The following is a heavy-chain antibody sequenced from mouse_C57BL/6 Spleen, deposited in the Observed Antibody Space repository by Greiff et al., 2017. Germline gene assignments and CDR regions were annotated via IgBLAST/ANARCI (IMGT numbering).Heavy chain of an antibody. D-gene: IGHD2-1*01. CDR1: GYTFTSYW. Sequence: QVQLQQPGAELVKPGASVKLSCKASGYTFTSYWMQWVKQRPGQGLEWIGELDPSDSYTNYNQKFKGKATLTVDTSSSTAYMQLSSLTSEDSAVYYCAREKGSYYGNYEVAYWGQGTLVTVSA. CDR2: LDPSDSYT. CDR3: AREKGSYYGNYEVAY. V-gene: IGHV1-50*01. J-gene: IGHJ3*01.